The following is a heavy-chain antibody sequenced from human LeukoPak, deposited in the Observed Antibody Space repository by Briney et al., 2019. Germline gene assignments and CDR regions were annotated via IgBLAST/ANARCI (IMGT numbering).Heavy chain of an antibody. V-gene: IGHV3-21*01. CDR1: GFTFSSYS. CDR2: ISSSSSYI. Sequence: PGGSLRLSCAASGFTFSSYSMNWVRQAPGKGLEWVSSISSSSSYIYCADSVKGRFTISRDNAKNSLYLQMNSLRAEDTAVYYCARGGRWLLSRVDYWGQGTLVTVSS. J-gene: IGHJ4*02. D-gene: IGHD5-24*01. CDR3: ARGGRWLLSRVDY.